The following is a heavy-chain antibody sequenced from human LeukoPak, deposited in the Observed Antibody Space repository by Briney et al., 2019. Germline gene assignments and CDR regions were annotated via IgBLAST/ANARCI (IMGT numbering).Heavy chain of an antibody. CDR3: ARVTSGYCSGGSCYYYYYMDV. D-gene: IGHD2-15*01. V-gene: IGHV3-7*01. Sequence: GGSLRLSCAASGFTFSSYWMSWVRQAPGKGLEGVANIKQDGSEKYYVDSVKGRFTISRDNAKNSLYLQMNSLRAEDTAVYYCARVTSGYCSGGSCYYYYYMDVWGKGTTVTVSS. CDR2: IKQDGSEK. J-gene: IGHJ6*03. CDR1: GFTFSSYW.